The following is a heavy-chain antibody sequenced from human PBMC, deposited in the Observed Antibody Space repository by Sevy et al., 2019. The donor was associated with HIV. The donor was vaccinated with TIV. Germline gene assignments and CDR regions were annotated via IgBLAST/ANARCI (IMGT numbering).Heavy chain of an antibody. CDR3: ARDRDGSGSSGGYGMDV. J-gene: IGHJ6*02. V-gene: IGHV3-21*01. Sequence: GGSLRLSCVGSEFTFSGYSMNWVRQAPGKGLEWVSSISSSSSYIYYADSVKGRFTISRDNTKKSLSLQMNSLRAEDTAVYYCARDRDGSGSSGGYGMDVWGQGTTVTVSS. CDR1: EFTFSGYS. D-gene: IGHD3-10*01. CDR2: ISSSSSYI.